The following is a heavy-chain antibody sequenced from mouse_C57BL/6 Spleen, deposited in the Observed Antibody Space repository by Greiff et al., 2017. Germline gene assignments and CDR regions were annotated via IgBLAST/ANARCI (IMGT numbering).Heavy chain of an antibody. V-gene: IGHV1-59*01. CDR1: GYTFTSYW. D-gene: IGHD1-1*01. Sequence: QVQLQQPGAELVRPGTSVKLSCKASGYTFTSYWMHWVKQRPGQGLEWIGVIDPSDSYTNYTQKFKGKATLTVDTSSSTAYMQLSSLTSEDSAVYYCEGYYYGSSSYYFDYWGQGTTLTVSS. CDR3: EGYYYGSSSYYFDY. J-gene: IGHJ2*01. CDR2: IDPSDSYT.